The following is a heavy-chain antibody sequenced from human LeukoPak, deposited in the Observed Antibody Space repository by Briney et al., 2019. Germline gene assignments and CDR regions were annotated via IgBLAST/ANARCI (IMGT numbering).Heavy chain of an antibody. V-gene: IGHV3-7*01. D-gene: IGHD3-3*01. Sequence: GGSPRLSCAGSGFTFSSYSMGWVRQAPGKGLEWVANIKDSGIEKEYVDSVKGRFTISRDNAKNSLYLRMNSLRVEDTALYFCARWRGAQSEFDYWGQGTQVTVSS. CDR3: ARWRGAQSEFDY. J-gene: IGHJ4*02. CDR1: GFTFSSYS. CDR2: IKDSGIEK.